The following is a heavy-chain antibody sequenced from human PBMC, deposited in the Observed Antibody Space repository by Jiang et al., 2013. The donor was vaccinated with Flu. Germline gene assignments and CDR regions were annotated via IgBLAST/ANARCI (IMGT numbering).Heavy chain of an antibody. V-gene: IGHV4-59*02. CDR2: ISYSGSA. D-gene: IGHD3-10*01. CDR3: AIGIFGDLSAT. Sequence: GSGLVKPSETLSLTCAVSGDSVSSFYWSWIRQPPGKGLEWIGYISYSGSANYNPSLKSRVTLSVDTSKNQFSLRLTSVTAADTAVYYCAIGIFGDLSATWGPGTLVTVSS. J-gene: IGHJ1*01. CDR1: GDSVSSFY.